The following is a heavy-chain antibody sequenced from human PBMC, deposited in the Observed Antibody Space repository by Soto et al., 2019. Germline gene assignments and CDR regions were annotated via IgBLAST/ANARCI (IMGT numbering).Heavy chain of an antibody. CDR2: ISYDGGHK. J-gene: IGHJ6*02. D-gene: IGHD4-4*01. Sequence: VQLVESGGGVVHPERSLRLSCSASEFTFSSYAMHWVRQAPGKGLEWVAGISYDGGHKFYGDSVRGRFTISRDSSKPTVFLQMNSLRPEDTAAYYCARVKTDYSNPRGPFFFYGMDVWGQGTTVTVSS. CDR1: EFTFSSYA. V-gene: IGHV3-30-3*01. CDR3: ARVKTDYSNPRGPFFFYGMDV.